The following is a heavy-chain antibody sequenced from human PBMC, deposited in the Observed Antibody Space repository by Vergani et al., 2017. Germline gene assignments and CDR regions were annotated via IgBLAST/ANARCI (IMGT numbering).Heavy chain of an antibody. D-gene: IGHD6-13*01. Sequence: QLVQSGAEVKKPGASVKVSCKASEYIFTAYYIHWVRQAPGQGLEWMGWINPDTGETKFAQKFQGRVTLTSDTSSPTVYMELNNLNSDDTAVYYCARRRATGSWYVDWGLFGHWGQGTQVIVSS. CDR2: INPDTGET. CDR1: EYIFTAYY. CDR3: ARRRATGSWYVDWGLFGH. J-gene: IGHJ4*02. V-gene: IGHV1-2*02.